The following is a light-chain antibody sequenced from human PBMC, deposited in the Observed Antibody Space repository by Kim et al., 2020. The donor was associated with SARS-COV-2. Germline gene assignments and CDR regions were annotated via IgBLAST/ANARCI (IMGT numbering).Light chain of an antibody. CDR1: QSVSSF. Sequence: VSPGERATLSCRASQSVSSFLAWFQQKPGQAPRLLIYDASTRATGIPARFSGSGSGTDFTLTISSLEPEDFAIYYCQQRSSWPLTFGGGTKVDIK. CDR3: QQRSSWPLT. V-gene: IGKV3-11*01. CDR2: DAS. J-gene: IGKJ4*01.